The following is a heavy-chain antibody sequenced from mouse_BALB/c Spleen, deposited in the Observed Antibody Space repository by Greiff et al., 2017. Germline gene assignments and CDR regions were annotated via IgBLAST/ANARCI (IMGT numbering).Heavy chain of an antibody. V-gene: IGHV1-82*01. CDR2: IYPGDGDT. D-gene: IGHD1-1*01. J-gene: IGHJ1*01. CDR3: ARYWVGYGYWYFDV. CDR1: GYAFSSSW. Sequence: VQLQQSGPELVKPGASVKISCKASGYAFSSSWMNWVKQRPGQGLEWIGRIYPGDGDTNYNGKFKGKATLTADKSSSTAYMQLSSLTSVDYAVYFCARYWVGYGYWYFDVWGAGTTVTVSS.